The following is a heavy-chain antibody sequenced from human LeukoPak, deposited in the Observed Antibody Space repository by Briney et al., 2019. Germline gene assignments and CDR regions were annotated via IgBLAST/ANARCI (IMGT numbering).Heavy chain of an antibody. CDR2: ISYDGSNK. V-gene: IGHV3-30*18. Sequence: GGSLRLSCAASGFTFSSYGMHWVRQAPGKGLEWVAVISYDGSNKYYADSVKGRFTISGDNSKNTLYLQMNSLRAEDTAVYYCAKDQSHSNYGFDYWGQGTLVTVSS. D-gene: IGHD4-11*01. J-gene: IGHJ4*02. CDR1: GFTFSSYG. CDR3: AKDQSHSNYGFDY.